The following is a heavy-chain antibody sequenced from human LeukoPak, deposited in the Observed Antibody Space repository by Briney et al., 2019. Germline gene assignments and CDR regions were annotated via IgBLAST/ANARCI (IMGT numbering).Heavy chain of an antibody. CDR1: GFTFSSYS. CDR3: ARSYGSGTIQH. D-gene: IGHD3-10*01. CDR2: ISSSSSTI. J-gene: IGHJ1*01. V-gene: IGHV3-48*01. Sequence: PGGSLRLSCAASGFTFSSYSMNWVRQAPGKELEWVSYISSSSSTIYYADSVKGRFTISRDNAKNSLYLQTNSLRAEDTAVYYCARSYGSGTIQHWGQGTLVTVSS.